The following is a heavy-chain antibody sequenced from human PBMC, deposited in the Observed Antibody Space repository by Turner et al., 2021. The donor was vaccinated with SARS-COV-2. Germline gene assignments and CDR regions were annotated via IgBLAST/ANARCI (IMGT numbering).Heavy chain of an antibody. D-gene: IGHD3-22*01. J-gene: IGHJ3*02. CDR2: INPNSGAT. V-gene: IGHV1-2*02. CDR3: ARGGLYYYDSSAYYGDAFDI. Sequence: QVRLVQSGAEVKKHGPSVKVSCKPSGYTFTGYYMHWVRQAPGQGLEWMGWINPNSGATNYAQNFQGRVTMTRDTSISTAYMELSRLGSDDTAVDYCARGGLYYYDSSAYYGDAFDIWGQGTMVTVSS. CDR1: GYTFTGYY.